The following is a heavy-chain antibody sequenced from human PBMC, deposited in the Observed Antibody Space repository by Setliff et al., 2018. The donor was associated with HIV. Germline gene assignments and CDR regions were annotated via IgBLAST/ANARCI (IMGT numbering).Heavy chain of an antibody. J-gene: IGHJ3*02. CDR3: ARDRSNYVGLDAFDI. CDR2: ISTYNGNT. D-gene: IGHD4-4*01. CDR1: GYTFTSYG. V-gene: IGHV1-18*01. Sequence: GASVKVSCKASGYTFTSYGISWVRQAPGQGLEWMGWISTYNGNTNYAQKLQGRVTMTTDTSTTTAYMELRSLRSEDTAVYYCARDRSNYVGLDAFDIWGQGTMVTVSS.